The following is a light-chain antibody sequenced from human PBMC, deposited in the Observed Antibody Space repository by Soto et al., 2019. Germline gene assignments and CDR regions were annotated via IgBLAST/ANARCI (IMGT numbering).Light chain of an antibody. CDR2: DAS. Sequence: DIQMTQSPSSLSASVGDRVTITCQASQDISNYLNWYQQKPGKAPKLLIYDASNLETGVPSRFSGSGSGTDFTFTISSLQPEDIATYYCQPYDNLLFTFGHGTNVPIK. J-gene: IGKJ3*01. CDR1: QDISNY. V-gene: IGKV1-33*01. CDR3: QPYDNLLFT.